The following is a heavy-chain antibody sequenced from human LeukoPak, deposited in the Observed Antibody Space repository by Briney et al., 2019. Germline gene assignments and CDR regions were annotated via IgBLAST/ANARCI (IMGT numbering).Heavy chain of an antibody. V-gene: IGHV3-53*01. D-gene: IGHD4-23*01. CDR2: IYSGGST. J-gene: IGHJ4*02. Sequence: GGSLRLSCAASGFAVSSNYMSWVRQAPGKGLEWVSVIYSGGSTYYADSVKGRFTISRDNSKNTLYLQMNSLRAEDTAVYYCARRAGGYSHPYDYWGQGILVTVSS. CDR3: ARRAGGYSHPYDY. CDR1: GFAVSSNY.